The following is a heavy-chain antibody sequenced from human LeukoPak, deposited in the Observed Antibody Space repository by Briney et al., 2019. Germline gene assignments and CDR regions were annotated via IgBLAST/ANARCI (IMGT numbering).Heavy chain of an antibody. D-gene: IGHD6-19*01. V-gene: IGHV1-3*01. CDR2: INAGNGNT. J-gene: IGHJ4*02. Sequence: ASVKVSCKASGYTFTSYAMHWVRQAPGQRLEWMGWINAGNGNTKYSQKFQGRVTITRDTSASTAYMELSSLRSEDTAVYHCARDPGGWYFDYWGQGTLVTVSS. CDR1: GYTFTSYA. CDR3: ARDPGGWYFDY.